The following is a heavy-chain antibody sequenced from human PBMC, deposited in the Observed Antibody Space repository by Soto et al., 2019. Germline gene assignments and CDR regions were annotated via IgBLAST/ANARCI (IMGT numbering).Heavy chain of an antibody. V-gene: IGHV4-30-4*01. D-gene: IGHD2-2*01. Sequence: SGTLSLTCTVSGGSISSGDYYWSLIRQPPGKGLEWIGYIYYSGSTYYNPSLKSRVTISVDTSKNQFSLKLSSVTAADTAVYYCARGLNYCISTSCYAGMDYWGQGTLVTVSS. CDR3: ARGLNYCISTSCYAGMDY. CDR1: GGSISSGDYY. J-gene: IGHJ4*02. CDR2: IYYSGST.